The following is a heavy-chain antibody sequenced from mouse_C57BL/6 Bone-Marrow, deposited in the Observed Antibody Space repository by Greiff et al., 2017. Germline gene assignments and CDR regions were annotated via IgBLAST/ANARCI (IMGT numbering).Heavy chain of an antibody. D-gene: IGHD2-10*01. V-gene: IGHV1-74*01. J-gene: IGHJ1*03. Sequence: QVQLQQPGAELVKPGASVKVSCKASGYTFTSYWMHWVKQRPGQGLEWIGRIHPSDSDTNYNQKFKGKATLTVDKSSSTAYMQLSSLTSEDSAVYYCAMVAYYGNYLGYFDVWGTGTTVTVSS. CDR1: GYTFTSYW. CDR3: AMVAYYGNYLGYFDV. CDR2: IHPSDSDT.